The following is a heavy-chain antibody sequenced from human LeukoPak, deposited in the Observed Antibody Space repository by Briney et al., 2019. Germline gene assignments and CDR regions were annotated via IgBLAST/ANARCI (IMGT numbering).Heavy chain of an antibody. Sequence: PGGSLRLSCAASGFTFSSYGMHWVRQAPGKGLEWVAVIWYDGSNKYYADSVKGRFTISRDNSKNTLYLQMNSLRAEDTAVYYCARIYGDLLYYYYGMDVWGQGTTVTVSS. CDR1: GFTFSSYG. V-gene: IGHV3-33*01. CDR3: ARIYGDLLYYYYGMDV. J-gene: IGHJ6*02. D-gene: IGHD4-17*01. CDR2: IWYDGSNK.